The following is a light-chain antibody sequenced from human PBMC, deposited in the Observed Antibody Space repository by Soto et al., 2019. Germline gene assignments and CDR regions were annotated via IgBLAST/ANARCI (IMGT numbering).Light chain of an antibody. Sequence: QSVLTQPASVSGSPGQSITISCTGTRSDVGAYNYVSWYQQHPGKAPKLMIYDVNNRPSGVSDRFSGSKSGNTASLTISGLQAEDEADYYCSSYTTASTQVFGGGTKLTVL. V-gene: IGLV2-14*01. J-gene: IGLJ2*01. CDR3: SSYTTASTQV. CDR1: RSDVGAYNY. CDR2: DVN.